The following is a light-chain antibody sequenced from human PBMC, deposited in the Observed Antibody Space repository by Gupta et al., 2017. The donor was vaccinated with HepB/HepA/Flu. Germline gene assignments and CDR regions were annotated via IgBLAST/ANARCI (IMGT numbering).Light chain of an antibody. CDR2: DVT. CDR1: SSDIGAYND. Sequence: QSALTQPASGSRSPGQSITISCTGTSSDIGAYNDVSWYQQPPGKAPKVMIYDVTNRPSGVSHRFSGSKSGYTAFLIISGLQADDEADYYCGSYTNSSTVVFGGGTKLTVL. CDR3: GSYTNSSTVV. J-gene: IGLJ2*01. V-gene: IGLV2-14*03.